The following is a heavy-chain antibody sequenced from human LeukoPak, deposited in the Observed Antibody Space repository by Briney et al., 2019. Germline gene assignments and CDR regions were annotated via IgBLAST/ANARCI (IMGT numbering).Heavy chain of an antibody. Sequence: GGSLRLSCAASGFTFNNYAMSWVRQAPGKGLEWVAAISGSDAGTYYADSVKGRFTISRDNSKNTLYLQMNSLRAEDAAIYYCAKDRIPGTGTLLGFWGQGTLVTVSS. CDR3: AKDRIPGTGTLLGF. V-gene: IGHV3-23*01. J-gene: IGHJ4*02. CDR1: GFTFNNYA. D-gene: IGHD1-7*01. CDR2: ISGSDAGT.